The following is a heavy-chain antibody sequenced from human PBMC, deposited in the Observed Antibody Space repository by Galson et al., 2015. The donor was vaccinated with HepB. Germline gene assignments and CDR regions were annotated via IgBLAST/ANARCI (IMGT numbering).Heavy chain of an antibody. V-gene: IGHV1-69*05. J-gene: IGHJ6*03. CDR1: GGTFSNYA. CDR2: IIPLFDTA. D-gene: IGHD6-6*01. Sequence: SVKVSCKASGGTFSNYAISWVRQAPGQGLEWMGGIIPLFDTANYAQKFQGRVTMTRDTSTSTVYMELSSLRSEDTAVYYCARELSSSSYYYYYYMDVWGKGTTVTVSS. CDR3: ARELSSSSYYYYYYMDV.